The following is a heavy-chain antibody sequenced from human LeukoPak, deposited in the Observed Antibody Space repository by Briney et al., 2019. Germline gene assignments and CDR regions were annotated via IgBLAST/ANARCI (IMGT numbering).Heavy chain of an antibody. V-gene: IGHV3-30*02. Sequence: SGGSLRLSCAASGFTFSSYGMHWVRQAPGKGLEWVAFIRYDGSNKYYADSVKGRFTISRDNSKNTLYLQMNSLRAEDTALYYCAKDITMRVVVHAFDIWGQGTMVTVSS. J-gene: IGHJ3*02. CDR1: GFTFSSYG. CDR3: AKDITMRVVVHAFDI. CDR2: IRYDGSNK. D-gene: IGHD3-22*01.